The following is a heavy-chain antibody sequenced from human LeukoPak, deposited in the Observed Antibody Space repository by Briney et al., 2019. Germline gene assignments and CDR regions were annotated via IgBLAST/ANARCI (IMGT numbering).Heavy chain of an antibody. J-gene: IGHJ4*02. D-gene: IGHD2-2*01. CDR1: GYTFTSYA. Sequence: ASVKVSCKASGYTFTSYAMHWVRQAPGQRLEWMGWINAGNGNTKYSQKFQGRVTITRDTSASTAYMELSSLRSEDTAVYYCARDLGDIVVVPAATGFDYWGQGTLVTVSS. CDR2: INAGNGNT. CDR3: ARDLGDIVVVPAATGFDY. V-gene: IGHV1-3*01.